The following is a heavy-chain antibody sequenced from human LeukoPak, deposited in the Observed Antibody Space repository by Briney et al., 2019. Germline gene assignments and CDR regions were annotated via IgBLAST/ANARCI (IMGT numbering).Heavy chain of an antibody. CDR1: GFNFSNYG. CDR2: IRHDGSNK. Sequence: GGSLRLSCAASGFNFSNYGMHWVRQAPGKGLEWVAFIRHDGSNKYYADSVKGRFTISRDTSKNSLYLQMNSLRAEDTAIYYCAKSSAGYYYNVWFDYWGQGTLVTVSS. CDR3: AKSSAGYYYNVWFDY. J-gene: IGHJ5*01. V-gene: IGHV3-30*02. D-gene: IGHD3-10*01.